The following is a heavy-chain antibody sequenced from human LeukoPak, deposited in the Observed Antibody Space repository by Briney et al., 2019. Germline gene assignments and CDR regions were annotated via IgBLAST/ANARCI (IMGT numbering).Heavy chain of an antibody. J-gene: IGHJ4*02. V-gene: IGHV4-30-4*07. CDR3: ASHSGGYAY. CDR2: VYYSGGT. Sequence: SETLSLTSAVSGGSISSGAYSWSWIRQPPRKGLEWIGYVYYSGGTYYNPSLKSRVTISVDTSKNQFSLTLSSVTAADTAVYYCASHSGGYAYWGQGTLVTVSS. CDR1: GGSISSGAYS. D-gene: IGHD5-12*01.